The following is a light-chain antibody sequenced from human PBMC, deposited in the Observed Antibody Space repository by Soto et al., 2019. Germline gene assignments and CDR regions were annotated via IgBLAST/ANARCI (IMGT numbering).Light chain of an antibody. CDR3: QQYGTSPKYT. V-gene: IGKV3-20*01. CDR1: QSVRSSY. CDR2: GAS. Sequence: EIVLTQSPGTLSLSPGERATLSCRASQSVRSSYLAWYQQKPGQAPRPLIYGASSRATGIPDRFSGSGSGTDFTLTINRLEPEDFAVYYCQQYGTSPKYTFGQGTKVDIK. J-gene: IGKJ2*01.